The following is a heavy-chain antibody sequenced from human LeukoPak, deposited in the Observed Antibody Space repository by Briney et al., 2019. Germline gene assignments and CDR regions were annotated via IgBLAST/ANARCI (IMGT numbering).Heavy chain of an antibody. D-gene: IGHD2-2*01. CDR1: GYTFTSYG. J-gene: IGHJ5*02. V-gene: IGHV1-18*01. Sequence: ASVRVSCKASGYTFTSYGISWVRQAPGQGLEWTGWISAYNGNTNYAQKLQGRVTMTTDTSTSTAYMELRSLRSDDTAVYYCARDHCSSISCSSTPTNWFDPWGQGTLVTVSS. CDR3: ARDHCSSISCSSTPTNWFDP. CDR2: ISAYNGNT.